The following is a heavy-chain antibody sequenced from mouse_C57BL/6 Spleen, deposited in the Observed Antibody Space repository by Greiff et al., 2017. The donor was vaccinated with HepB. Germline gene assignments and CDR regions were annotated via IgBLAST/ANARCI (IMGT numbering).Heavy chain of an antibody. J-gene: IGHJ3*01. Sequence: EVMLVESGGDLVKPGGSLKLSCAASGFTFSSYGMSWVRQTPDKRLEWVATISSGGSYTYYPDSVKGRFTISRDNAKNTLYLQMSSLKSEDTAMYYCARHGTSSGSAWFAYWGQGTLVTVSA. CDR2: ISSGGSYT. CDR3: ARHGTSSGSAWFAY. V-gene: IGHV5-6*01. D-gene: IGHD3-2*02. CDR1: GFTFSSYG.